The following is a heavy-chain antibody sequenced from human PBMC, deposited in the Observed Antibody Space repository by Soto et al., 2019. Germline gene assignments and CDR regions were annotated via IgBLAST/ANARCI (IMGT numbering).Heavy chain of an antibody. D-gene: IGHD3-10*01. CDR2: INQSGNI. V-gene: IGHV4-34*01. CDR3: ARLGGKVREVYTFFDS. Sequence: PSETLSLTCAVYGGSFSTYYWTWIRLSPGKGLEWVGEINQSGNINYTPSLKSRVTISLDTSNNQFSLKLTSVTAADTALYFCARLGGKVREVYTFFDSWGQGSLVTVSS. CDR1: GGSFSTYY. J-gene: IGHJ4*02.